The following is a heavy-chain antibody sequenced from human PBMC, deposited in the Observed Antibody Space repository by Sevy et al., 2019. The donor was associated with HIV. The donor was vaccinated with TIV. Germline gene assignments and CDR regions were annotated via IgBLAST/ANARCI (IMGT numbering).Heavy chain of an antibody. Sequence: GESLKISCAASGFTFSSYAMHWVRQAPGKGLEWVAVLSYDGSKRYYADSVKGRFTISRDTSKNTLNLQMNSLRAEDTAVYYCAKDAGYDIGWYAGYWGQGTLVTVSS. V-gene: IGHV3-30*18. J-gene: IGHJ4*02. CDR1: GFTFSSYA. CDR3: AKDAGYDIGWYAGY. D-gene: IGHD6-19*01. CDR2: LSYDGSKR.